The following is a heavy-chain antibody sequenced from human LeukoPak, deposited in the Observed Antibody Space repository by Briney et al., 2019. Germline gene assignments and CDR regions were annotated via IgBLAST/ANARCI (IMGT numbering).Heavy chain of an antibody. CDR2: INPSGGST. J-gene: IGHJ4*02. Sequence: GGSLRLSCAASGFTFTSYYMHWVRQAPGQGLEWMGIINPSGGSTSYAQKFQGRVTMTRDTSTSTVYMELSSLRSEDTAVYYCARGGISSGWYEDYWGQGTLVTVSS. CDR3: ARGGISSGWYEDY. V-gene: IGHV1-46*01. D-gene: IGHD6-19*01. CDR1: GFTFTSYY.